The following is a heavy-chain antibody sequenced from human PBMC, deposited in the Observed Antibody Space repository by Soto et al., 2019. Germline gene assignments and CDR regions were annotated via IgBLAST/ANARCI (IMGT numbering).Heavy chain of an antibody. CDR1: GFTFSSYA. V-gene: IGHV3-23*01. CDR3: AKAPSSGWHYYCYGMDV. CDR2: ITGSGGST. J-gene: IGHJ6*02. D-gene: IGHD6-19*01. Sequence: EVQLLESGGGLVQPGGSLRLSCAASGFTFSSYAMSWVRQAPGKGLEWVSAITGSGGSTYYADSVKGRFTISRDNSKNTLYLQMNSLRAEDTAVYYCAKAPSSGWHYYCYGMDVWGQGTTVTVSS.